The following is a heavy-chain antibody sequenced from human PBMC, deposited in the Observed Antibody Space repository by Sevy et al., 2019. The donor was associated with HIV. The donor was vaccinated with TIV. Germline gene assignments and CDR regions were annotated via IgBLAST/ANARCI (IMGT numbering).Heavy chain of an antibody. CDR1: GFTVSRNF. CDR3: VGADRPNQGDF. J-gene: IGHJ4*02. CDR2: IYSDGTT. D-gene: IGHD6-6*01. Sequence: GGSLRLSCAASGFTVSRNFMSWIRQAPGKGLEWVSIIYSDGTTFYADTVKGRLTISRANSRNTLYLQMNTLRAGDTAVYYCVGADRPNQGDFWGQGTLVTVSS. V-gene: IGHV3-53*01.